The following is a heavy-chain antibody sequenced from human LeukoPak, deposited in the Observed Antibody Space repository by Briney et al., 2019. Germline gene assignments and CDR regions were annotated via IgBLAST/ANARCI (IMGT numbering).Heavy chain of an antibody. CDR2: ISAYNGNT. CDR1: GGTFNSYA. J-gene: IGHJ4*02. Sequence: GASVKVSCKASGGTFNSYAISWVRQAPGHGLEWMGWISAYNGNTNYAQKLQGRVTMTTDTSTSTAYMELRSLRSDDTAVYYCARGEYYYDSSGYFSDYWGQGTLVTVSS. V-gene: IGHV1-18*01. CDR3: ARGEYYYDSSGYFSDY. D-gene: IGHD3-22*01.